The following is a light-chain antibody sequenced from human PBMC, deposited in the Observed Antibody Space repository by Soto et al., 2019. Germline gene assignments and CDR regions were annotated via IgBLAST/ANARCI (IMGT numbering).Light chain of an antibody. CDR1: HSISSY. Sequence: DIQMTQSPSSLSASVGDRVTITCRASHSISSYLNWYQQQPGKAPHLLIYAASSLQSGVPSRFSGRCSGTALTITISSLQREDFATYYFQQSYSTQYTFGPGTKLEIK. CDR3: QQSYSTQYT. J-gene: IGKJ2*01. V-gene: IGKV1-39*01. CDR2: AAS.